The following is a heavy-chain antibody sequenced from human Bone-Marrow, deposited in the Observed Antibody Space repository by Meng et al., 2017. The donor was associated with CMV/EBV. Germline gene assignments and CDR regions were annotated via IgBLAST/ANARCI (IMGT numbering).Heavy chain of an antibody. V-gene: IGHV1-2*02. J-gene: IGHJ4*02. Sequence: VREVESGLGGKTAGASVKDSCKASGHTFTDYMMHWVRQAPGRWLEWMGWINPNTGGTNCAQKFEGRVTMPRDTCISTAYMGLSRLRSDATAVYYCASWPDPRSFWGGYYVDYWGQGTLVTVSS. CDR1: GHTFTDYM. D-gene: IGHD3-3*01. CDR3: ASWPDPRSFWGGYYVDY. CDR2: INPNTGGT.